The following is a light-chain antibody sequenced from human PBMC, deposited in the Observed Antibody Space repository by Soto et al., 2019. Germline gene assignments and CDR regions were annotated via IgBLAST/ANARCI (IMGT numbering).Light chain of an antibody. V-gene: IGLV4-69*01. CDR1: SGHSTYA. CDR3: QTWGTAIRVV. J-gene: IGLJ2*01. Sequence: QPVLTQSPSASASLGASVRLTCTLSSGHSTYAIAWHQQQPEKGPRYLMKLNSDGSHTKGDGIPDRFSGSSSGAERYLIISSLQSDDEADYYCQTWGTAIRVVFGGGTKLTVL. CDR2: LNSDGSH.